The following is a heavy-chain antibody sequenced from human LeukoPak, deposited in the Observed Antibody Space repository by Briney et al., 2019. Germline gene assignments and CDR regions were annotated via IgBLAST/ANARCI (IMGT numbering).Heavy chain of an antibody. CDR3: ARSPYYGSGSLIGNFDY. D-gene: IGHD3-10*01. CDR2: IIPIFGTA. V-gene: IGHV1-69*05. CDR1: GGTFSSYA. J-gene: IGHJ4*02. Sequence: GASVKVSCKASGGTFSSYAISWVRQAPGQGLEWMGGIIPIFGTANYAQKFQGRVTITTGESTSTAYMELSSLRSEDTAVYYCARSPYYGSGSLIGNFDYWGQGTLVTVSS.